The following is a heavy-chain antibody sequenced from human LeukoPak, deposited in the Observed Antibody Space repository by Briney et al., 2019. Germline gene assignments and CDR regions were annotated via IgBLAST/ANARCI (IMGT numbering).Heavy chain of an antibody. D-gene: IGHD3-10*01. CDR2: IYSGGST. CDR3: ARGDGVQFDY. CDR1: GFTVSSNY. V-gene: IGHV3-66*01. Sequence: GGYLRRYYAASGFTVSSNYMSWVRQDPGKGLEWVSVIYSGGSTYYADSVKGRFTISRDNSKNTLYLQMNSLRAEDTAVYYCARGDGVQFDYWGQGTLVTVSS. J-gene: IGHJ4*02.